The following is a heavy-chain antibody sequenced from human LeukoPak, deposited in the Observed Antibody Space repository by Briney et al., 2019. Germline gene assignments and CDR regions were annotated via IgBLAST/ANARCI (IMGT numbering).Heavy chain of an antibody. J-gene: IGHJ4*02. D-gene: IGHD3-10*01. CDR2: FNHNWGA. CDR1: SGSFSGYY. CDR3: AASLWFGIYPEY. Sequence: SETLSLTCAVYSGSFSGYYWTWFRQPPGKGLEWIGEFNHNWGAKYNPSLQNRVTISVDTSNNHLSLSLNSVTTADTAVYYCAASLWFGIYPEYWGQGSLVTVSS. V-gene: IGHV4-34*01.